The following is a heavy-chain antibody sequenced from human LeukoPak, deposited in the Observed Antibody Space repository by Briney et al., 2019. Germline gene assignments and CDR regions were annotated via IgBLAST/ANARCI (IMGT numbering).Heavy chain of an antibody. Sequence: GRSLRLSCAASGFTLSSYGMHWVRQAPGKGLEWVAVISYDGSNKYYADSVKGRFTISRDNSKNTLYLQMNSLRAEDTAVYYCAKDIGVQLWVFDYWGQGTLVTVSS. CDR2: ISYDGSNK. CDR1: GFTLSSYG. D-gene: IGHD5-18*01. V-gene: IGHV3-30*18. CDR3: AKDIGVQLWVFDY. J-gene: IGHJ4*02.